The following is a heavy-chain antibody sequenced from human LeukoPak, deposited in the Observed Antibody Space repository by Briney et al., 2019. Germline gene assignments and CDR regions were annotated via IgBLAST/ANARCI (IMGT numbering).Heavy chain of an antibody. Sequence: PSGGSLRLACAASGFTFDIYALSWVRQAPGKGLEWVSTITGSDDATYYADSVKGRFTISRDSAQNTVYLQMDSLRVEDSALYYCAKWEPRYLGDYWGQGALVTVSS. CDR3: AKWEPRYLGDY. V-gene: IGHV3-23*01. CDR1: GFTFDIYA. J-gene: IGHJ4*02. D-gene: IGHD1-26*01. CDR2: ITGSDDAT.